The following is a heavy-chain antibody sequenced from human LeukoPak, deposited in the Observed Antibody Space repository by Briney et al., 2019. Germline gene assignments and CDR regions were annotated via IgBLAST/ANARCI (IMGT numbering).Heavy chain of an antibody. V-gene: IGHV3-48*01. CDR1: GFTFSSYS. D-gene: IGHD6-13*01. CDR2: ITRSSSSI. J-gene: IGHJ6*03. CDR3: ARGLQQLVRGFNYYFMDV. Sequence: GGSLRLSCAASGFTFSSYSMNWVRQAPGKGLEWVSYITRSSSSIYYADSVRGRFTTSRDNAENSLYLQMNSLRAEDTAVYYCARGLQQLVRGFNYYFMDVWGKGTTVTVSS.